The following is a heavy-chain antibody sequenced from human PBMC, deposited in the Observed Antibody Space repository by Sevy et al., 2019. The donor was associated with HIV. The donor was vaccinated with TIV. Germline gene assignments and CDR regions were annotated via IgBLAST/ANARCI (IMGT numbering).Heavy chain of an antibody. J-gene: IGHJ4*02. V-gene: IGHV3-7*01. CDR3: ARSSNGALDY. CDR2: IKEDGSEE. CDR1: GFTFSRYW. D-gene: IGHD2-2*01. Sequence: GGSLRLSCAASGFTFSRYWMSWVRQAPGKGLEWVAYIKEDGSEENYVDSVRGRSTISRDNAKNSLYLQMNSLRAEDTAVYYCARSSNGALDYWGQGTLVTVSS.